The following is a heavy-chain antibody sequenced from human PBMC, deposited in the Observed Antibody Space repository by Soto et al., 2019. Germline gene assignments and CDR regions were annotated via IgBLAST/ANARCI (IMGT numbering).Heavy chain of an antibody. CDR1: GCSISSSSYY. V-gene: IGHV4-39*01. Sequence: SETLSLTCTFSGCSISSSSYYWGWIRQPPGKGLEWIGSIYYSGYTYYNPSLKSRVTISVDTPKNQFSLKLSSVTAADTAVYYCARHNGPLYVGYYYDMDVWGQGTTVTVSS. CDR2: IYYSGYT. J-gene: IGHJ6*02. CDR3: ARHNGPLYVGYYYDMDV. D-gene: IGHD3-16*01.